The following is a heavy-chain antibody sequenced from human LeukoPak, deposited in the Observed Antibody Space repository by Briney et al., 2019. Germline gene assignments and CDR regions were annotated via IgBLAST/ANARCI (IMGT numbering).Heavy chain of an antibody. CDR3: ARDRCTNGVCYYDY. Sequence: PGRSLRLPCAASGFTFSSYGMHWVRQAPGKGLEWVAVISYDGSNKYYADSVKGRFTISRDNSKNTLYLQMNSLRADDTAVYYCARDRCTNGVCYYDYWDQGTLVTVSS. V-gene: IGHV3-30*03. CDR1: GFTFSSYG. CDR2: ISYDGSNK. J-gene: IGHJ4*02. D-gene: IGHD2-8*01.